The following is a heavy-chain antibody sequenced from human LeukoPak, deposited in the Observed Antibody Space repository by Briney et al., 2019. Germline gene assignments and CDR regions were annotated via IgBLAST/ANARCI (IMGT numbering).Heavy chain of an antibody. Sequence: SETLSLTCTVSGGSISCHYWSWIRQPPGKGLEWIGYIYYSGSTNYNPSLKSRVTISVDTSKNQFSLKLSSVTAADTAVYYCARERTYYDILTGYYGYYFDYWGQGTLVTVSS. CDR1: GGSISCHY. V-gene: IGHV4-59*11. D-gene: IGHD3-9*01. J-gene: IGHJ4*02. CDR2: IYYSGST. CDR3: ARERTYYDILTGYYGYYFDY.